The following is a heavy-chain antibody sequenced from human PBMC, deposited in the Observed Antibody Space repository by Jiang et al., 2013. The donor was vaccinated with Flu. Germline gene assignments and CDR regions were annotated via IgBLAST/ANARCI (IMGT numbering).Heavy chain of an antibody. V-gene: IGHV3-11*01. J-gene: IGHJ4*02. Sequence: ISRDNAKSTLYLQMNSLRPEDTAVYYCARGGSSGWADSWGQGTLVTVSS. D-gene: IGHD6-19*01. CDR3: ARGGSSGWADS.